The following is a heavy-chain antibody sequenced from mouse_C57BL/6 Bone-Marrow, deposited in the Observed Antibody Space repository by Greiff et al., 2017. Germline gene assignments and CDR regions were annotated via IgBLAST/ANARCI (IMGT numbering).Heavy chain of an antibody. CDR3: ASVALDY. CDR1: GYTFPSYT. D-gene: IGHD1-1*01. CDR2: INPSSGYT. Sequence: VQLQQSGAELARPGASVKMSCKASGYTFPSYTMHWVKQRPGQGLEWIGYINPSSGYTKSNQKFKDKATLTADKSSSTAYMQLSSLTSEDSAVYYWASVALDYWGQGTTLTVSS. V-gene: IGHV1-4*01. J-gene: IGHJ2*01.